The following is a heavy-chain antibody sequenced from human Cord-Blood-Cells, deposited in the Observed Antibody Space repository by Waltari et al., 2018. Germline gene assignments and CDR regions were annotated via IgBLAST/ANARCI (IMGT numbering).Heavy chain of an antibody. CDR1: GYTFTSYA. J-gene: IGHJ1*01. D-gene: IGHD3-10*01. V-gene: IGHV7-4-1*02. Sequence: QVQLVQSGSELKKPGASVKVSCKASGYTFTSYAMNWLRQAPGQGLEWMGWINTSTGNPTYAQGFTGRFVFSLDTSVSTAYLQIISLKAEDTAVYYCASYMVRGVIMRTLAFQHWGQGTLVTVSS. CDR2: INTSTGNP. CDR3: ASYMVRGVIMRTLAFQH.